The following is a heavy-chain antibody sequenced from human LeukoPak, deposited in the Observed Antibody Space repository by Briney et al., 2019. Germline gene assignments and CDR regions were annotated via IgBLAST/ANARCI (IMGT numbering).Heavy chain of an antibody. CDR3: ARTIYYYDSSGYYYGWFDP. D-gene: IGHD3-22*01. Sequence: SETLSLTCTVSGGSISSYYWSWIRQPPGKGLEWIGYIYYSGSTNYNPSLKSRVTISVDTSKNQFSLKLSSVTAADTAVYYCARTIYYYDSSGYYYGWFDPWGQGTLVTVSS. CDR2: IYYSGST. CDR1: GGSISSYY. J-gene: IGHJ5*02. V-gene: IGHV4-59*01.